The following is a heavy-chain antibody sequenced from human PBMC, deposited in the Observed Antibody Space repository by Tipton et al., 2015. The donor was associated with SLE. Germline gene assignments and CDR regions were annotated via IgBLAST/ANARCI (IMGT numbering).Heavy chain of an antibody. D-gene: IGHD6-19*01. J-gene: IGHJ2*01. V-gene: IGHV4-34*01. CDR1: GGSFSGYY. CDR3: ARGAVPFDL. CDR2: INHSGST. Sequence: TLSLTCAVYGGSFSGYYWSWIRQPRGKGLEWIGEINHSGSTNYNPSLKSRVTISVDTSKNQFSLKLSSVTAADTAVYYCARGAVPFDLWGRGTLVTVSS.